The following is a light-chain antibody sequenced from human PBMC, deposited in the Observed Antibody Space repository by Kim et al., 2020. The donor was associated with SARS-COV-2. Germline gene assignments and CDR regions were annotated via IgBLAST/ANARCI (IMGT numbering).Light chain of an antibody. Sequence: SYELTQPPSVSVSPGQTASITCSGDKLGDKYAYWYQQKPGQSPVVVVYQDNKRPPGIPERFSGSNSGNTATLTISGTQAMDEADYYCQAWDSSTAEFGGGTQLTVL. CDR3: QAWDSSTAE. J-gene: IGLJ3*02. CDR1: KLGDKY. V-gene: IGLV3-1*01. CDR2: QDN.